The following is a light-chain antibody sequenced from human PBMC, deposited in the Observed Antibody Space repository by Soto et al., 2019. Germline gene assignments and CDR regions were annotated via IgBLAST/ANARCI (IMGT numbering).Light chain of an antibody. J-gene: IGLJ1*01. Sequence: QSVLTQPASVSGSPGQAITISCSGSSSDVGAHNFVSWYQHHPGKAPELMIYEVSNRPSGVSNRFSGSKSGNTASLTISGLQAEDEADYYCNSYTSSNTYVFGSGTKVTVL. CDR2: EVS. CDR1: SSDVGAHNF. V-gene: IGLV2-14*01. CDR3: NSYTSSNTYV.